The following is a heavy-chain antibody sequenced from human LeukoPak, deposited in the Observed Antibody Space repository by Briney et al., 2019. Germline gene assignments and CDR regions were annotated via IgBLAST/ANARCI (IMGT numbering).Heavy chain of an antibody. D-gene: IGHD3-10*01. J-gene: IGHJ1*01. CDR1: GGSISRYY. CDR2: IYHSGST. V-gene: IGHV4-59*12. CDR3: ASKSGGTMVRGIN. Sequence: SETLSLTCTVSGGSISRYYWSWIRQPPGKGLEWIGEIYHSGSTNYNPSLKRRVTTSVDKSKNQFSLKLSSVTAADTAVYYCASKSGGTMVRGINSGQGTLGTLSS.